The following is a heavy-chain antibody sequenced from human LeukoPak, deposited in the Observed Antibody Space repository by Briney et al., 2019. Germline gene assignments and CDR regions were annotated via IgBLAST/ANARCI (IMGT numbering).Heavy chain of an antibody. Sequence: GGSLRLSCAASGFTFSSYGMHWVRQAPGKGLEWVAVISYDGSNKYYADSVKGRFTISRDNSKNTLYLQMNSLRAEDTAVYYCAKEGARKAAYPNSFDFWGLGTLVTVSS. CDR3: AKEGARKAAYPNSFDF. D-gene: IGHD2-15*01. CDR1: GFTFSSYG. V-gene: IGHV3-30*18. J-gene: IGHJ4*02. CDR2: ISYDGSNK.